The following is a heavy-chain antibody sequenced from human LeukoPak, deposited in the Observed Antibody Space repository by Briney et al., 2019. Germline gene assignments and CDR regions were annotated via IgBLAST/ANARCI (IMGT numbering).Heavy chain of an antibody. CDR2: ILPVLGRP. D-gene: IGHD6-19*01. CDR3: ARGGWQTTGWYADH. J-gene: IGHJ5*02. V-gene: IGHV1-69*10. Sequence: ASLKVSCKASGDTFGNYDFAWVRLAPGQGLEWMGGILPVLGRPDYAQRFQDRITITADESTSTVYLQLSSLRSDDTAVYYCARGGWQTTGWYADHWGQGTLVTVAS. CDR1: GDTFGNYD.